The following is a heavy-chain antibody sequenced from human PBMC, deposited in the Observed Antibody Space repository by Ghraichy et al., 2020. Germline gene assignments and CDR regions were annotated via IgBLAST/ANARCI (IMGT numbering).Heavy chain of an antibody. CDR3: VRPNPDWLGAIDS. CDR2: IYKGGAT. D-gene: IGHD6-19*01. Sequence: GGSLRLSCAASGFTVSNHYMRWVRQAPGKGLEWVSTIYKGGATSYVDSVKGRFAISRDSSKNTLFLQMNSLRGEDSSTYYCVRPNPDWLGAIDSWGQGTTVTVSS. J-gene: IGHJ3*01. CDR1: GFTVSNHY. V-gene: IGHV3-66*04.